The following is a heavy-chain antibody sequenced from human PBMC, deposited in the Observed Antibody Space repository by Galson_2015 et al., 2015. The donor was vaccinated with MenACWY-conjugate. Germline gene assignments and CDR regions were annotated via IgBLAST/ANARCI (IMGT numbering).Heavy chain of an antibody. V-gene: IGHV5-51*01. D-gene: IGHD1-26*01. CDR2: IYPGGSDT. CDR1: GYSFSNYW. Sequence: QSGAEVKKPGESLKISCKGSGYSFSNYWIAWVRQMPGKGLEWMGIIYPGGSDTRYSPSFQGQVTISADKSISTAYLQWSSLKASDTAMYFCARHDSGSYHSDFQHWGRGTLVTVSS. J-gene: IGHJ1*01. CDR3: ARHDSGSYHSDFQH.